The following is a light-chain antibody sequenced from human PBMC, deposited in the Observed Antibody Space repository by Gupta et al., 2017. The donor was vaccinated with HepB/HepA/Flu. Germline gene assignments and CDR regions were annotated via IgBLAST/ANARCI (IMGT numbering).Light chain of an antibody. V-gene: IGKV3-15*01. Sequence: EIVMTQSPATLSVSPGERATLSCRASQSVGTNLAWYQQRPGQAPRLLIYRATARATGVPARFSGSGYGTEFTLSISSRQSDDFAVYYCQQYKNWPPWTFGQGTKVEIK. CDR1: QSVGTN. CDR3: QQYKNWPPWT. J-gene: IGKJ1*01. CDR2: RAT.